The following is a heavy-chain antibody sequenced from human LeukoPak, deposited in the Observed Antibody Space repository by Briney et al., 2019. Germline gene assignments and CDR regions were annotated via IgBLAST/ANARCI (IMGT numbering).Heavy chain of an antibody. CDR2: INPNSGGT. CDR3: ARDPFLEWLSYYFDY. J-gene: IGHJ4*02. Sequence: ASVTVSCKASGYTFTGYYMHWVRQAPGQGLEWMGWINPNSGGTNYAQKFQGRVTMTRDTSISTAYMELSRLRSDDTAVYYCARDPFLEWLSYYFDYWGQGTLVTVSS. CDR1: GYTFTGYY. D-gene: IGHD3-3*01. V-gene: IGHV1-2*02.